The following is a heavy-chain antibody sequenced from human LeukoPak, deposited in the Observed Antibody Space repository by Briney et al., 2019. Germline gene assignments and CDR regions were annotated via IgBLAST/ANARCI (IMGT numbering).Heavy chain of an antibody. D-gene: IGHD2-2*01. Sequence: ASVKVSCKASGYTFTSYGISWVRQAPGQGLEWTGWISAYNGNTNYAQKLQGRVTMTTDTSTSTAYMELRSLRSDDTAVYYCARDLTVVPAAYFDYWGQGTLVTVSS. J-gene: IGHJ4*02. CDR3: ARDLTVVPAAYFDY. V-gene: IGHV1-18*01. CDR2: ISAYNGNT. CDR1: GYTFTSYG.